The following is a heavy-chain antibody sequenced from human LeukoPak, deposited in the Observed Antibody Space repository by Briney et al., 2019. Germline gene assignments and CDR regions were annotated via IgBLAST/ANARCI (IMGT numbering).Heavy chain of an antibody. Sequence: GGSLRLSCAASGFTLSSYSMNWVRQAPGKGLEWVSSISSSSSYIYYADSVKGRFTISRDNAKNSLYLQMNSLRAEDTAVYYCARDQVPAAMGAPFDYWGQGTLVTVSS. J-gene: IGHJ4*02. V-gene: IGHV3-21*01. CDR3: ARDQVPAAMGAPFDY. CDR1: GFTLSSYS. CDR2: ISSSSSYI. D-gene: IGHD2-2*01.